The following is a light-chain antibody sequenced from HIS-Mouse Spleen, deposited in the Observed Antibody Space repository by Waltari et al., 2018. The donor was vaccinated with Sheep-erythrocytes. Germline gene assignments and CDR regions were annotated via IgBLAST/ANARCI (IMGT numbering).Light chain of an antibody. J-gene: IGLJ1*01. Sequence: SYVLTQPPSVSVAPGQTARITCGGNNIGSKIVHWYQQKPGQTPVLVVYDDSDRPSGVPDRFSGSKSGNTASLTISGLQAEDEADYYCCSYAGSYNHVFATGTKVTVL. CDR3: CSYAGSYNHV. V-gene: IGLV3-21*02. CDR1: NIGSKI. CDR2: DDS.